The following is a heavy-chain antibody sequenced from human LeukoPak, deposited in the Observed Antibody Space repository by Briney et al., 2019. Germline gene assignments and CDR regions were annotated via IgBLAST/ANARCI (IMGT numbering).Heavy chain of an antibody. CDR3: ARDYGSGSYHYYYYGMDV. CDR1: GGSISSSSYY. D-gene: IGHD3-10*01. CDR2: IYYSGST. Sequence: NPSETLSLTCTVSGGSISSSSYYWGWIRQPPGKGLEWIGSIYYSGSTYYNPSLKSRVTISVDTSKNQFSLKLSSVTAADTAVYYCARDYGSGSYHYYYYGMDVWGQGTTATVSS. J-gene: IGHJ6*02. V-gene: IGHV4-39*01.